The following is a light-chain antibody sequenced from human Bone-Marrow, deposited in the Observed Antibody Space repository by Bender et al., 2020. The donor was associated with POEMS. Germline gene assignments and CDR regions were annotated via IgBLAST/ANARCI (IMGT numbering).Light chain of an antibody. Sequence: QSALTQPASVSGSPGQSITISCTGTSSDVGGYDYVSWYQQHPGKAPKLMISDVSNRPSGVSNRFSGSKSGNTASLTISGLQAEDEANYYCSSYRSGSTLWVFGGGTKLTVL. CDR3: SSYRSGSTLWV. CDR2: DVS. CDR1: SSDVGGYDY. V-gene: IGLV2-14*03. J-gene: IGLJ3*02.